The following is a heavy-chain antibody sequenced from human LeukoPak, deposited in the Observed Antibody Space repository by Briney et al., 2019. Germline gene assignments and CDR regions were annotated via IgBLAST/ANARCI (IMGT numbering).Heavy chain of an antibody. Sequence: SETLSLTCTVSGGSISSSSYYWGWIRQPPGKGLEWIGSIYYSGSTYYNPSLKSRVTISVDTSKNQFSLKLSSVTAADTAVYYCARRTPPSYYYYYMGVWGKGTTVTVSS. CDR2: IYYSGST. J-gene: IGHJ6*03. CDR1: GGSISSSSYY. CDR3: ARRTPPSYYYYYMGV. V-gene: IGHV4-39*01.